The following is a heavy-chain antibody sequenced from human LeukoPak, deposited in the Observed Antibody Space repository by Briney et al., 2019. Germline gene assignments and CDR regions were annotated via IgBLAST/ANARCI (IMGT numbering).Heavy chain of an antibody. CDR2: ISNSAI. D-gene: IGHD3-16*01. CDR1: GFTFSSYE. V-gene: IGHV3-48*03. Sequence: PGRSLRLSCAASGFTFSSYEMNWVRQAPGKGLEWVSHISNSAIYYADSVKGRFTISRDNAKNSLYLQMNSLRADDTAVYYCASPRGRAFDLWGQGTMVAVSS. CDR3: ASPRGRAFDL. J-gene: IGHJ3*01.